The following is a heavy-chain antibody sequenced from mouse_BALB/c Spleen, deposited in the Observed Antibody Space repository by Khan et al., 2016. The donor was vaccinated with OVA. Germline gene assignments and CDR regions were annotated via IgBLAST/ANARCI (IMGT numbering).Heavy chain of an antibody. Sequence: EVQLQESGPGLVKPSQSLSLTCTVTGYSITSDYAWNWIRQFPGNKLEWMGYITYSGSTSYNPSLKSRISITRDTSKNQFFLQLNSVTTEDTATYLCARGRGNWGQGTTLTVSS. CDR2: ITYSGST. CDR3: ARGRGN. J-gene: IGHJ2*01. CDR1: GYSITSDYA. V-gene: IGHV3-2*02.